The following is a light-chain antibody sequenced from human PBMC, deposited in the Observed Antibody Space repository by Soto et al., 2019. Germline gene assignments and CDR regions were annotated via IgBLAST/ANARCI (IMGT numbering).Light chain of an antibody. CDR1: SSDAV. CDR2: GVT. Sequence: QSALTQPASVSGSPGQSITISCTGTSSDAVSWYQLHPGKAPKLIIFGVTNRPSGVSNRFSGSKSGNTASLTISGLQAEDEADYYCSSYTKSITWLFGGGTKLTV. CDR3: SSYTKSITWL. J-gene: IGLJ3*02. V-gene: IGLV2-14*01.